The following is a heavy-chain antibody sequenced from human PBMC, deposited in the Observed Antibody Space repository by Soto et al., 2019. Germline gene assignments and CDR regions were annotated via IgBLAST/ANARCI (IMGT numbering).Heavy chain of an antibody. V-gene: IGHV4-59*02. J-gene: IGHJ4*02. CDR3: ARRGDDFDY. CDR1: GAAVSSGY. D-gene: IGHD2-21*01. CDR2: MYFGGSF. Sequence: SETLSLTCTVSGAAVSSGYWSWIRQPPGKGLEWIGFMYFGGSFNYNPSLTSRVTISVETSKNQFSMKMTSVTAEDTAVYYCARRGDDFDYWGQGTLVTVSS.